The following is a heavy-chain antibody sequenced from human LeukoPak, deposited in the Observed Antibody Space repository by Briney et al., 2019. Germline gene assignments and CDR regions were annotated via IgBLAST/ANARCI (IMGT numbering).Heavy chain of an antibody. CDR2: ISSNGGST. CDR3: VKLPYSDTSAYYVDY. V-gene: IGHV3-64D*06. D-gene: IGHD3-22*01. CDR1: GFTFSTSA. Sequence: GSLRLSCSASGFTFSTSAIHWVRQAPGKGLEYVSAISSNGGSTYYAGSVKGRFTISRDNSKNTLSLQMSSLRPEDTAVYYCVKLPYSDTSAYYVDYWGQGTLVTVS. J-gene: IGHJ4*02.